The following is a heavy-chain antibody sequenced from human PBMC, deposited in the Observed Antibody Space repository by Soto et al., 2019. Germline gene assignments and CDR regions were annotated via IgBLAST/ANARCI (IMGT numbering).Heavy chain of an antibody. J-gene: IGHJ6*03. Sequence: ASVKVSCKASGYTFTGYGISWVRQAPGQGLEWMGWISAYNGNTNYAQKLQGRVTMTTDTSTSTAYMELRSLRSDDTAVYYCARAIKQGYCSSTSCYGYYYYMDVWGKGTTVTVSS. CDR1: GYTFTGYG. CDR2: ISAYNGNT. D-gene: IGHD2-2*01. CDR3: ARAIKQGYCSSTSCYGYYYYMDV. V-gene: IGHV1-18*01.